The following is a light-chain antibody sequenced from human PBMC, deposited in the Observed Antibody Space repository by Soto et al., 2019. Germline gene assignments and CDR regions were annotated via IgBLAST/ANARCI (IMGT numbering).Light chain of an antibody. Sequence: EIVMTQSPATLSVSPGERATLSCRASQSVGSNLAWYQQKPGQAPRLLIYGASTRATGIPDRFSGSGSGTDFTLTISRLEPEDFVVYYCQQYGYSPITVGQVKRLASK. CDR3: QQYGYSPIT. V-gene: IGKV3-20*01. CDR2: GAS. CDR1: QSVGSN. J-gene: IGKJ5*01.